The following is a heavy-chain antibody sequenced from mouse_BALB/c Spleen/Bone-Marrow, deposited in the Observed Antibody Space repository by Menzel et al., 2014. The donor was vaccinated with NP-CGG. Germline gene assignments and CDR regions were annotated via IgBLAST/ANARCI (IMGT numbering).Heavy chain of an antibody. Sequence: VHVKQSGAELVKPGASVKLSCTASGFNIKDTYMHWVKQRPELGLEWIGRIDPANGNTKYDPKFQGKATITADISSNTAYLQLSSLTSEDTAVYYCARWEYYAMDYWGQGTSVTVSS. CDR1: GFNIKDTY. CDR2: IDPANGNT. CDR3: ARWEYYAMDY. V-gene: IGHV14-3*02. J-gene: IGHJ4*01. D-gene: IGHD4-1*01.